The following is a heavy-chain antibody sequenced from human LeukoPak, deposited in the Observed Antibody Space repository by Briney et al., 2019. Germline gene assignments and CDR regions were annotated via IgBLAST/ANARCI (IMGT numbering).Heavy chain of an antibody. D-gene: IGHD4-23*01. CDR1: GFTFSSYG. V-gene: IGHV3-30*18. CDR3: AKDSSLVTAYYYYGMDV. J-gene: IGHJ6*02. CDR2: ISYDGSNK. Sequence: GGSLRLSCAASGFTFSSYGMHWVRQAPGKGLEWVAVISYDGSNKYYADSVKGRFTISRDNSKNTLYLQMNSLRAEDTAVYYCAKDSSLVTAYYYYGMDVWGQGTTVTVSS.